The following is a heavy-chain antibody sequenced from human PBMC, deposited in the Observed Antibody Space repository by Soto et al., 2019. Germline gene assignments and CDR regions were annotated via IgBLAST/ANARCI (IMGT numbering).Heavy chain of an antibody. CDR2: IIPIFGTA. J-gene: IGHJ5*02. CDR1: GGTFSSYA. Sequence: ASVKVSCKASGGTFSSYAISWVRQAPGQGLEWMGGIIPIFGTANYAQKFQGRVTITADESTSTAYMELSSLRSEDTAVYYCARELPPYGSGSPWFDPWGQGTLVTVSS. V-gene: IGHV1-69*13. CDR3: ARELPPYGSGSPWFDP. D-gene: IGHD3-10*01.